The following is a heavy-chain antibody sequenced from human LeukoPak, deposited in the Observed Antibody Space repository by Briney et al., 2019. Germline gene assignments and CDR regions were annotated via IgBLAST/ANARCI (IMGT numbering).Heavy chain of an antibody. CDR2: ISGSGGST. Sequence: PGGSLRLSCAASGFTFSSYAMSWVRQAPGKGLEWVSAISGSGGSTYYADSVKGRFTISRDNSKNTLYLQMNSLRADDTAVYYCAKGSSLDWYFDLWGRGTLVTVSS. CDR3: AKGSSLDWYFDL. CDR1: GFTFSSYA. V-gene: IGHV3-23*01. J-gene: IGHJ2*01.